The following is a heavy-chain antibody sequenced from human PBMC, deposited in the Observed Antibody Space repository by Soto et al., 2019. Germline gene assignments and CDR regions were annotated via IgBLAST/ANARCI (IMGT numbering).Heavy chain of an antibody. Sequence: VRFLRLSWGVTWLTFSGYAMSWVRQAPGKVLEWVSAISGSGGSTYYADSVKGRFTISRDNSKNTLYLQMNSLRAEDTAVYYCAKEPYSADWLDPWGQRSLVTLHS. CDR2: ISGSGGST. D-gene: IGHD2-15*01. CDR1: WLTFSGYA. CDR3: AKEPYSADWLDP. V-gene: IGHV3-23*01. J-gene: IGHJ5*02.